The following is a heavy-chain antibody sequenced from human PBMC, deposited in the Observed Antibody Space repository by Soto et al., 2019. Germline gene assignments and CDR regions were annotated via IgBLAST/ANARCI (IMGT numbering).Heavy chain of an antibody. D-gene: IGHD2-8*01. CDR2: ISTDGSIT. V-gene: IGHV3-74*01. CDR1: GFTFSSYA. J-gene: IGHJ4*02. CDR3: ARDTNGLHY. Sequence: GGSLRLSCAASGFTFSSYAMIWVRQAPGKGLVWVSRISTDGSITDYADSVKGRFTVSRDNAKNTLYLQMNSLRVDDTAVYYCARDTNGLHYWGQGTLVTVSS.